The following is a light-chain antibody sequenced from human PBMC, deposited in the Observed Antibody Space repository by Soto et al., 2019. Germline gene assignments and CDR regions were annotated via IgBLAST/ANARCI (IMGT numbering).Light chain of an antibody. J-gene: IGKJ1*01. V-gene: IGKV3-15*01. CDR1: HSVASN. Sequence: EIVMTQSPATLSVSPGERATLSCRASHSVASNLAWYQQKPGQAPRVLIYDASTRATGIPARFSGSGSGTEFTLTISSLQSEDIAVYYCQQYNNWWTFGQGTKVEI. CDR2: DAS. CDR3: QQYNNWWT.